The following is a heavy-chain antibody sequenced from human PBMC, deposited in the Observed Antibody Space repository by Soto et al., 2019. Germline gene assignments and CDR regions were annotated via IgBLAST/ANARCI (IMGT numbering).Heavy chain of an antibody. CDR3: AKETGYSYGFHLNSLDV. V-gene: IGHV3-23*01. CDR1: GFTFSRYA. Sequence: GGSLRLSCAGSGFTFSRYAMNWVRQAPGKGLEWVSIISSRGDRTSYAESVKGRFTISRDDSKNTLFLHMNSLGAEDTAVYYCAKETGYSYGFHLNSLDVWGQGTTVTVSS. CDR2: ISSRGDRT. J-gene: IGHJ6*02. D-gene: IGHD5-18*01.